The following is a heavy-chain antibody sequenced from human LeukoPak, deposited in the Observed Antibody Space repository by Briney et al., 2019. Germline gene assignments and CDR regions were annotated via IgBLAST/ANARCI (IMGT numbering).Heavy chain of an antibody. V-gene: IGHV3-49*04. Sequence: GGSLRLSCTASGFTFGDYAMSWVRQAPGKGLEWVGFIRSKAYGGTTKYAASVKGRFTISRDDSKSIAYLQMNSLKTEDTAVYYCTRDGDSSGYYFHWGQGTLVTVSS. D-gene: IGHD3-22*01. CDR3: TRDGDSSGYYFH. J-gene: IGHJ4*02. CDR2: IRSKAYGGTT. CDR1: GFTFGDYA.